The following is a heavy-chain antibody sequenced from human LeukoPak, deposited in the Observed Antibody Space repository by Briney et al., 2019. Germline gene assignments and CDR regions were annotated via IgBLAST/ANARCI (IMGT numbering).Heavy chain of an antibody. Sequence: GGSLRLSCAASGFTVSDNYTTWVRQAPGKGLEWVSSIYSAGATHYAESVKGRFTISRDNSKNTLYLQMNSLRAEDMAVYYCARIEWERLGRAFDIWGQGTMVTVSS. J-gene: IGHJ3*02. D-gene: IGHD1-26*01. CDR3: ARIEWERLGRAFDI. V-gene: IGHV3-53*01. CDR2: IYSAGAT. CDR1: GFTVSDNY.